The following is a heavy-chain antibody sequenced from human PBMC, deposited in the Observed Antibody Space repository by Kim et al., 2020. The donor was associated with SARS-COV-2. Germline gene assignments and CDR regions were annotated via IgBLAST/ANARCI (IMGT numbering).Heavy chain of an antibody. D-gene: IGHD7-27*01. CDR2: ISPSGSY. CDR1: GDSISGGGHY. J-gene: IGHJ6*02. Sequence: SETLSLTCTVSGDSISGGGHYWSWIRQPAGRGLEWIVRISPSGSYKHNLYLVVQVIISVATSKTQFSLTVSSVTAADTAVYYCARDRNSPNWGLSDYCLDVWGQGTTVTVSS. V-gene: IGHV4-61*02. CDR3: ARDRNSPNWGLSDYCLDV.